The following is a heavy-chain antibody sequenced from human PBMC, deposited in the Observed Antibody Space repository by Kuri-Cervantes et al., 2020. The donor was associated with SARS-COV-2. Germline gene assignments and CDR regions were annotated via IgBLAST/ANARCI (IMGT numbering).Heavy chain of an antibody. CDR1: GYTFTDYY. CDR2: ISGYSGNT. CDR3: ARGDFTAGFY. V-gene: IGHV1-18*04. Sequence: ASVQVSCKASGYTFTDYYMHWVRQAPGQGLEWLGWISGYSGNTDYAQRVQDRLILTRDIFTSTAYMELKSLRSDDSAVYFCARGDFTAGFYWGQGTQVTVSS. J-gene: IGHJ4*02. D-gene: IGHD1-26*01.